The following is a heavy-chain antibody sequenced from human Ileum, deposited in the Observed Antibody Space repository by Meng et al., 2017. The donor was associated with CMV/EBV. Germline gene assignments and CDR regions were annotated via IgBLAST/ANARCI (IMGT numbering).Heavy chain of an antibody. Sequence: SGDSISSGHYFWNWVRQPPGKGLEWLGYIHYSGRTYYTPSLKSRVTISLDTSKNQFSLKLSSVTAADTAVYYCARDRRQVGTYYFDYWGQGTLVTVSS. CDR1: GDSISSGHYF. J-gene: IGHJ4*02. CDR2: IHYSGRT. V-gene: IGHV4-30-4*01. CDR3: ARDRRQVGTYYFDY. D-gene: IGHD2-21*02.